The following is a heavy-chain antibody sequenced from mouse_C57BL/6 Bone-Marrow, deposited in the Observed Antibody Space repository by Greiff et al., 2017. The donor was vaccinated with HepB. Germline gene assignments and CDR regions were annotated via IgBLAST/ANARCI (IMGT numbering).Heavy chain of an antibody. Sequence: LQPGAELVKPGASVKLSCKASGYTFTSYWMHWVKQRPGQGLEWIGMIHPNSGSTNYNEKFKSKATLTVDKSSSTAYMQLSSLTSEDSAVYYCARCSYYGSSFWYFDVWGTGTTVTVSS. V-gene: IGHV1-64*01. D-gene: IGHD1-1*01. CDR1: GYTFTSYW. CDR2: IHPNSGST. J-gene: IGHJ1*03. CDR3: ARCSYYGSSFWYFDV.